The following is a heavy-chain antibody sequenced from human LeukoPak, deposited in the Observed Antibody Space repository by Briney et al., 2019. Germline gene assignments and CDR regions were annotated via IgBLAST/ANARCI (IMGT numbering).Heavy chain of an antibody. J-gene: IGHJ4*02. CDR2: ISGRGDST. Sequence: GGSLRLSCAASGFTFSNYAMTWVRQAPGKGLEWVSGISGRGDSTYYADPVKGRFTISRDNSKNTVYMQMNSLRAEDTALYYCAKPYYYGSGTFSFDHWGQGTLVTVSS. CDR3: AKPYYYGSGTFSFDH. D-gene: IGHD3-10*01. V-gene: IGHV3-23*01. CDR1: GFTFSNYA.